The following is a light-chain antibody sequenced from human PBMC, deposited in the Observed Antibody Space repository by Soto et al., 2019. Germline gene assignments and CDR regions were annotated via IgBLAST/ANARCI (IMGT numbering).Light chain of an antibody. J-gene: IGLJ3*02. CDR1: SSDVGNYNY. CDR3: SSYAAINKV. CDR2: EVN. V-gene: IGLV2-8*01. Sequence: QSALTQPPSASGSPGQSVTISCTGTSSDVGNYNYVSWYQQHPGKVPKLMIYEVNKRPSGVPDRFSGSKSGNTASLTVSGLQAEDEADYYCSSYAAINKVFGGGTKLTVL.